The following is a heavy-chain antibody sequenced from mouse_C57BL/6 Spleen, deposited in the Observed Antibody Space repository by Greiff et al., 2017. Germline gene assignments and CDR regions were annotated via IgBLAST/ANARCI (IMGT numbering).Heavy chain of an antibody. Sequence: VQLQQSGPELVKPGASVKISCKASGYAFSSSWMNWVKQRPGKGLEWIGRIYPGGGATNYNGNFKGKATLTADKSSSTAYMQLSSLTSEDAAVYVCARTEYYGWYFDVWGTGTTVTVSS. D-gene: IGHD1-1*01. V-gene: IGHV1-82*01. CDR1: GYAFSSSW. CDR3: ARTEYYGWYFDV. J-gene: IGHJ1*03. CDR2: IYPGGGAT.